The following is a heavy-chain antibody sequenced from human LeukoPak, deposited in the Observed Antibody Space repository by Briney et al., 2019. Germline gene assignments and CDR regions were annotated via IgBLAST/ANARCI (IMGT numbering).Heavy chain of an antibody. CDR1: GFTVSSNY. J-gene: IGHJ4*02. D-gene: IGHD3-22*01. V-gene: IGHV3-66*01. CDR3: ARDRRDYYESSVYFDY. CDR2: IYSGGST. Sequence: GGSLRLSCAASGFTVSSNYMSWVRQAPGKGLEWVSVIYSGGSTYYADSVKGRFTISRDNSKNTLYLQMNSLRAEDTAVYYCARDRRDYYESSVYFDYWGQGTLVTVSS.